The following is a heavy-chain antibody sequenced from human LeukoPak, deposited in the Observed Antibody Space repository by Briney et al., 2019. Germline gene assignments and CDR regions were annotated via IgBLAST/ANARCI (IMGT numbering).Heavy chain of an antibody. CDR3: ARGRRDSSSWYGGWRY. V-gene: IGHV1-8*01. CDR1: GYTFTSYD. Sequence: ASVKVSCKASGYTFTSYDINWVRQATGQGLEWMGWMNPNSGNTGYAQKFQGRVTMTRNTSISTAYMELSSLRSEDTAVYYCARGRRDSSSWYGGWRYWGQGTLVTVSS. CDR2: MNPNSGNT. D-gene: IGHD6-13*01. J-gene: IGHJ4*02.